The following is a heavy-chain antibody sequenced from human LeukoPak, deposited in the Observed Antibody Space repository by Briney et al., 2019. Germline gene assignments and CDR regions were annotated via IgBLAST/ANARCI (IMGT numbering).Heavy chain of an antibody. Sequence: GASVKVSCKASGYTCTSYGISWVRQAPGQGLEWMGWISAYNGNTNYAQKLQGRVTMTTDTSTSTAYMELRSLRSDDTAVYYCARDGFTITMVRGVIINWFDPWGQGTLVTVSS. J-gene: IGHJ5*02. CDR3: ARDGFTITMVRGVIINWFDP. CDR1: GYTCTSYG. D-gene: IGHD3-10*01. CDR2: ISAYNGNT. V-gene: IGHV1-18*04.